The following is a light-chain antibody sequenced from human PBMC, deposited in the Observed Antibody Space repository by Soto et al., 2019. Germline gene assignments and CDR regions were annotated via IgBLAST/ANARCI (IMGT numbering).Light chain of an antibody. J-gene: IGKJ4*01. CDR2: DAS. Sequence: EIVLTQTPGTVSLSPGERATLSCRASQSVRSTYFAWYQHKPGQAPRLLIFDASTRATGIPDRFSGSGSGTDFTLTISRLEPEDFALYYCHQYGHSPLTFGVGTKVDIK. CDR3: HQYGHSPLT. V-gene: IGKV3-20*01. CDR1: QSVRSTY.